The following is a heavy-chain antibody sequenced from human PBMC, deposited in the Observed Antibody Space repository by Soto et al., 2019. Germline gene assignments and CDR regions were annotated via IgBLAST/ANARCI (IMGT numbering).Heavy chain of an antibody. CDR2: ISGSGGST. CDR1: GFTFSSYA. V-gene: IGHV3-23*01. CDR3: AKDLEVRGPWAYYYYGMDV. D-gene: IGHD3-10*01. Sequence: GGSLRLSCAASGFTFSSYAMSWVRQAPGKGLEWVSAISGSGGSTYYADSVKGRFTISRDNSKNTLYLQMNSLRAEDTAVYYCAKDLEVRGPWAYYYYGMDVWGQGTTVTVSS. J-gene: IGHJ6*02.